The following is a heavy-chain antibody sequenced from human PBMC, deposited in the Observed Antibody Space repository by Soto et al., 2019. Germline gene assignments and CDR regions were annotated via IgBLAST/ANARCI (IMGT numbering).Heavy chain of an antibody. CDR2: ISAYNGNT. D-gene: IGHD6-19*01. Sequence: GASVKVSCKASGYTFTSYGISWVRQAPGQGLEWMGWISAYNGNTNYAQKLQGRVTMTTDTSTSTAYMELRSLRSDDTAVYYCAALGAVAGTRYYYYGMDGWGQRITVTVSS. J-gene: IGHJ6*02. CDR3: AALGAVAGTRYYYYGMDG. V-gene: IGHV1-18*01. CDR1: GYTFTSYG.